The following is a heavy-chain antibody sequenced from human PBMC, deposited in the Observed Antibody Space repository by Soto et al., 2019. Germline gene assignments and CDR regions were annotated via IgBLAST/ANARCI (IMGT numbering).Heavy chain of an antibody. Sequence: PSETLSLTCTVSGGSISSSSYYWGWIRQPPGKGLEWIGSIYYSGSTYYNPSLKSRVTISVDTSKNQFPLKLSSVTAADTAVYYCARHVLLWFGELYYFDYWGQGTLVTVSS. D-gene: IGHD3-10*01. CDR2: IYYSGST. V-gene: IGHV4-39*01. J-gene: IGHJ4*02. CDR3: ARHVLLWFGELYYFDY. CDR1: GGSISSSSYY.